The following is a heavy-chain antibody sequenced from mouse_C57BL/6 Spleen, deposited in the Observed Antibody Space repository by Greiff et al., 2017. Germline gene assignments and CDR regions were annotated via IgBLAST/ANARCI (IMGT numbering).Heavy chain of an antibody. CDR1: GYTFTSYW. Sequence: VQLQQSGTVLARPGASVKMSCKTSGYTFTSYWMHWVKQRPGQGLEWIGAIYPGNSDTSYNQKFKGKAKLTAVTSASTAYMELSSLTNEDSAVYYSTRGGYYYGSSYPYAMAYWGQGTSVTVSS. D-gene: IGHD1-1*01. J-gene: IGHJ4*01. CDR3: TRGGYYYGSSYPYAMAY. CDR2: IYPGNSDT. V-gene: IGHV1-5*01.